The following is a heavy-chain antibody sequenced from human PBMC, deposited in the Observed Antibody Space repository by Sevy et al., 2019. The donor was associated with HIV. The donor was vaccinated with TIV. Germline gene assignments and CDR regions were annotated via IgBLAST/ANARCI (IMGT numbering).Heavy chain of an antibody. CDR2: LKSKAYGGTL. J-gene: IGHJ4*02. Sequence: GGSLRLSCATSGFTLGGYAMSWVRQAPGKGLEGVAFLKSKAYGGTLDDAATVKGRFTISRDDTKIIVHLQMNALKTEATAIYYCTWWKGAHSIFDSWGQGALVTVSS. D-gene: IGHD2-15*01. CDR3: TWWKGAHSIFDS. CDR1: GFTLGGYA. V-gene: IGHV3-49*04.